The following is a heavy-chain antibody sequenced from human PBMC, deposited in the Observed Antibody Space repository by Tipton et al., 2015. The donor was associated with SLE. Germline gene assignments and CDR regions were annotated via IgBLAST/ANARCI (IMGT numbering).Heavy chain of an antibody. CDR3: AGGTGAYFDH. V-gene: IGHV3-30*02. D-gene: IGHD3-16*01. Sequence: SGFPYSGYAMHWVRQAPGKGLEWVAFIRADGSNKDYADSVKGRFTISRDNSKNTLYLQMNRLRVEDTAVYYCAGGTGAYFDHWGQGTLVTVSS. CDR2: IRADGSNK. CDR1: GFPYSGYA. J-gene: IGHJ4*02.